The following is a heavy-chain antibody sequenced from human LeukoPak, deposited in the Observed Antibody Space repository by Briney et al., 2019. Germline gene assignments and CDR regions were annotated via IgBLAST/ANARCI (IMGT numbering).Heavy chain of an antibody. CDR2: ISAYNGNT. CDR3: ALYYYDSSGYPCFDY. CDR1: GYTFTSYG. D-gene: IGHD3-22*01. Sequence: ASVKVSCKASGYTFTSYGISWVRQAPGQGLEWMGWISAYNGNTNYAQKLQGRVTMTTDTSTSTAYMELRSLRSDDTAVYYCALYYYDSSGYPCFDYWGQGTLVTVSS. J-gene: IGHJ4*02. V-gene: IGHV1-18*01.